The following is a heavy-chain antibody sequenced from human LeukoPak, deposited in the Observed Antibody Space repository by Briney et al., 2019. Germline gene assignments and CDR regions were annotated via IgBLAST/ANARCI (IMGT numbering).Heavy chain of an antibody. CDR1: GFTFSSYA. J-gene: IGHJ4*02. Sequence: GGSLRLSCAASGFTFSSYAMSWVRQAPGKGLEWVSSISGSGGSTYYVDSVKGRFTISRDNSKNTLYLQMNSLRAEDTAVYFCAKGKTSSSGWAHFDYWGQGTLVTVSS. CDR2: ISGSGGST. V-gene: IGHV3-23*01. CDR3: AKGKTSSSGWAHFDY. D-gene: IGHD6-19*01.